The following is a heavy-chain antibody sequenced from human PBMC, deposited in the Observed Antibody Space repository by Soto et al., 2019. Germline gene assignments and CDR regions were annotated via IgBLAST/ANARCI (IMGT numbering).Heavy chain of an antibody. D-gene: IGHD6-19*01. CDR1: GFTFSNYA. J-gene: IGHJ6*01. V-gene: IGHV3-30-3*01. CDR2: ISYDGSNK. CDR3: ARDTRRARSQWLAPYYYALGV. Sequence: QVQLVESGGGVVQPGRSLRLSCAASGFTFSNYAMHWVRQAPGKGLEWVAVISYDGSNKYYADSVKGRFTISRDNSKNALSLHLNALGAEDTAVYYGARDTRRARSQWLAPYYYALGVWGQGTTVTVSS.